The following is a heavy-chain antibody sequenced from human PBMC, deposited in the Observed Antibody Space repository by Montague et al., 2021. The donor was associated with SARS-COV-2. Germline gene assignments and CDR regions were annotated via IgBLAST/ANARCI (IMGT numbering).Heavy chain of an antibody. J-gene: IGHJ6*03. CDR2: IYYSGST. D-gene: IGHD3-3*01. Sequence: SETLSLTCTVSGGSISSYYWSWIRQPPGKGLEWIGYIYYSGSTNYNPSLKSRVTISVDTSKNQFSLKLGSVTAADTAVYYCARALVPEEWLFGGDYYYYMDVWGKGTTVTVSS. CDR3: ARALVPEEWLFGGDYYYYMDV. V-gene: IGHV4-59*01. CDR1: GGSISSYY.